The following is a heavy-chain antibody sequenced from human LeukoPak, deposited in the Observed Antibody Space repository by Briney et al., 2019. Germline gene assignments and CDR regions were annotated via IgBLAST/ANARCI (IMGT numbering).Heavy chain of an antibody. V-gene: IGHV5-51*01. CDR1: GYSFTNYW. D-gene: IGHD4-17*01. CDR2: INPEDSDT. J-gene: IGHJ4*02. Sequence: GESLKISCQGSGYSFTNYWIGWVRQMPGRGLEWMGLINPEDSDTRYTLSFQGQVTLSADKSIRAAYLQWGSLKASDTAMYYCARHLVSGDYGRWVDYWGQGTLVAVSS. CDR3: ARHLVSGDYGRWVDY.